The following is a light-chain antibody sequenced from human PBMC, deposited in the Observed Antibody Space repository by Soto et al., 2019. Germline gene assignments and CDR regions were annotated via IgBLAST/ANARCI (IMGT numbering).Light chain of an antibody. CDR1: QSVSYY. V-gene: IGKV3-15*01. CDR2: DAS. J-gene: IGKJ1*01. Sequence: EIVLTQSPGTLSLSPGERATLSCRASQSVSYYLAWYQQKPGQAPRLLIYDASTRATGIPGRFSGSGSGTEFTLIISSLQSEDFAVYYCQQYNEWPETFGHGTKVDIK. CDR3: QQYNEWPET.